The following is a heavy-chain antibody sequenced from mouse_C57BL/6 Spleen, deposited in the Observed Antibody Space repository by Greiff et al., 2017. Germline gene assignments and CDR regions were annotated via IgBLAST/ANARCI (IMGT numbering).Heavy chain of an antibody. V-gene: IGHV1-69*01. J-gene: IGHJ2*01. CDR2: IDPSDSYT. CDR3: ARGAGHFDY. Sequence: QVQLQQSGAELVMPGASVKLSCKASGYTFTSYWMHWVKQRPGQGLEWIGEIDPSDSYTNYNQKFKGKSTLTVDKSSSTAYMQLSSLTSEDSAVYYCARGAGHFDYWGQGTTRTVSS. D-gene: IGHD3-3*01. CDR1: GYTFTSYW.